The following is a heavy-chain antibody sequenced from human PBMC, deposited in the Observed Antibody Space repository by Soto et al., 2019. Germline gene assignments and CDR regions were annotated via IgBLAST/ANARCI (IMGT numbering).Heavy chain of an antibody. Sequence: EVQLLESGGGSVQPGGSLRLSCAASGFTFRSYAMSWVRQAPGKGLEWVSVIADSRDRTYYADSVKGRFTISRDNSKNTLYLQMLNLRAEDTATYYCAKGIDWGQGTRVTVSS. CDR1: GFTFRSYA. J-gene: IGHJ4*02. D-gene: IGHD2-15*01. CDR3: AKGID. V-gene: IGHV3-23*01. CDR2: IADSRDRT.